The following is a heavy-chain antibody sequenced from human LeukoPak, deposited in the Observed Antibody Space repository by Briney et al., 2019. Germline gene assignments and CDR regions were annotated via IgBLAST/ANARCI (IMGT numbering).Heavy chain of an antibody. J-gene: IGHJ4*02. D-gene: IGHD3-10*01. V-gene: IGHV3-7*01. CDR3: ARADGSGSSGFDY. CDR1: GFTFSSYW. CDR2: IKQDGSEK. Sequence: PGGSLRLSCAASGFTFSSYWMSWVRQAPGKGLEWVANIKQDGSEKYYVDSVKGRFTISRENAKNSLYLQMNSLRAGDTAVYYCARADGSGSSGFDYWGQGTLVTVSS.